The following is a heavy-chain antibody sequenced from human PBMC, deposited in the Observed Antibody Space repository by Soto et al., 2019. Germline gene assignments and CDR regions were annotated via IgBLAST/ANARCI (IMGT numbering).Heavy chain of an antibody. J-gene: IGHJ5*02. Sequence: QVQLVQSGAEVKKPGSSVKVSCKASGGTFSNYAISWVRQAPGPGHEWMGGIIPIFGTANYAQKFQGRVTITAHESTSTAYMELSSLQSEDTAIYYCAVGSVDIEPTGMNPFDPWGQGSLVTVSS. CDR3: AVGSVDIEPTGMNPFDP. CDR2: IIPIFGTA. D-gene: IGHD5-12*01. V-gene: IGHV1-69*12. CDR1: GGTFSNYA.